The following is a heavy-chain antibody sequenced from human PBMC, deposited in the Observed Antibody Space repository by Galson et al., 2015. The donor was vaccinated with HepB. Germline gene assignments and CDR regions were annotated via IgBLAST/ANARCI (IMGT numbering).Heavy chain of an antibody. CDR1: GFTFSSYG. J-gene: IGHJ4*02. CDR3: AREMLAVAAYFDY. CDR2: IWYDGSNK. Sequence: SLRLSCAASGFTFSSYGMHWVRQAPGKGLEWVAVIWYDGSNKYYADSVKGRFTISRDNSKNTLYLQMNSLRAEDTAVYYCAREMLAVAAYFDYWGQGTLVTVSS. D-gene: IGHD6-19*01. V-gene: IGHV3-33*01.